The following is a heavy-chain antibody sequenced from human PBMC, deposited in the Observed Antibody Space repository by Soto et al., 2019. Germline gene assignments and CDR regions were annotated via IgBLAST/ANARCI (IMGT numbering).Heavy chain of an antibody. CDR1: GFTFSNSG. D-gene: IGHD1-26*01. V-gene: IGHV3-33*01. J-gene: IGHJ4*02. CDR3: ARMGRIAPRDI. CDR2: IWYDGTNT. Sequence: QVQLVESGGGVVQPGRSLRLSCAASGFTFSNSGMHWVRQAPGKGLEWVAVIWYDGTNTHYADSVKGRFTSSRDNSNNTLYLQMNSLRAEDTAIYYCARMGRIAPRDIWGQGTLVTVSS.